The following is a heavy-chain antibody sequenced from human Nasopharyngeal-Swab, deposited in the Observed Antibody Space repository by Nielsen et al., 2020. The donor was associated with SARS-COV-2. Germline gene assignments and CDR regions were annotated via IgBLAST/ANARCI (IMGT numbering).Heavy chain of an antibody. CDR1: GYTFTGYY. Sequence: ASVKVSCKASGYTFTGYYMHWVRQAPGQGLEWMGRINPNSGGTNYAQKFQGRVTMTRDTSISTAYMELGRLRSDDTAVYYCARAPYSSSWYVVGVWFDPWGQGTLVTVSS. V-gene: IGHV1-2*06. J-gene: IGHJ5*02. CDR3: ARAPYSSSWYVVGVWFDP. D-gene: IGHD6-13*01. CDR2: INPNSGGT.